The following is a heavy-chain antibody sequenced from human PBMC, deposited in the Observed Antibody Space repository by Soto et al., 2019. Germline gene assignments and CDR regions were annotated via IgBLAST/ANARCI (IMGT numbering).Heavy chain of an antibody. CDR3: ARDGNYHEF. CDR1: GFTFSTYD. V-gene: IGHV3-23*01. CDR2: ISGRGTGT. J-gene: IGHJ4*02. Sequence: EVQLLESGGGLVPPGGSLRVSCAASGFTFSTYDMDWVRQAPGKGLEWVSMISGRGTGTNYADFVKGRFTIFRDNSRNTLYLQMDSLRVEDTAVYYCARDGNYHEFWGQGTLVTVSS. D-gene: IGHD1-1*01.